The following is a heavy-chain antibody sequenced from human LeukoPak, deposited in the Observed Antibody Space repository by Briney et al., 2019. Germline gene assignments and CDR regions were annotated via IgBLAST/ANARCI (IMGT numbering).Heavy chain of an antibody. D-gene: IGHD5-18*01. CDR2: INHSGST. CDR3: ARGGGWILTPYYYSMDV. CDR1: GGSFSGYY. V-gene: IGHV4-34*01. Sequence: SETLSLTCAVYGGSFSGYYWSWIRQPPGKGLEWIGEINHSGSTNYNPSLRSGVTISVDTSKNQFSLKLSSGTAATTAVSYCARGGGWILTPYYYSMDVWGKGTTVTVSS. J-gene: IGHJ6*03.